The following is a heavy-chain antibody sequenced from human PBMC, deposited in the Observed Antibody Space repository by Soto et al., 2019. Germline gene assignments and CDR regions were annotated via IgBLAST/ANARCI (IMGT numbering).Heavy chain of an antibody. J-gene: IGHJ5*02. CDR2: ISGSGGST. D-gene: IGHD6-19*01. Sequence: PGGSLRLSCAASGFTFSSYAMSWVRQAPGKGLEWVSAISGSGGSTYYADSVKGRFTISRDNSKNTLYLQMNSLRAEDTAVYYCAKVGNSSGWTPRVFDPWGQGTLVTVSS. CDR1: GFTFSSYA. CDR3: AKVGNSSGWTPRVFDP. V-gene: IGHV3-23*01.